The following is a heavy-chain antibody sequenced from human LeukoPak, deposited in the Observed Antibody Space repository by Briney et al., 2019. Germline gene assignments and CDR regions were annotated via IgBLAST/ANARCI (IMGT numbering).Heavy chain of an antibody. V-gene: IGHV3-23*01. CDR3: ASRGTEGHSGKFDY. CDR1: GFTFSSYA. J-gene: IGHJ4*02. Sequence: GGSLRLSCAASGFTFSSYAMSWVRQAPGKGLEWVSAISGSGGSTYYADSVKGRFTISRDNSKNTLYLQMNSLRAEDTAVYYCASRGTEGHSGKFDYWGQGTLVTVSS. D-gene: IGHD3-16*01. CDR2: ISGSGGST.